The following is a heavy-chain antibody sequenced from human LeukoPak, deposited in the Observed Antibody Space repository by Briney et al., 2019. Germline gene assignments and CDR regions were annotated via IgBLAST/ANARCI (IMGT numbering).Heavy chain of an antibody. Sequence: PSETLSLTCTVSGGSISSSSYYWGWIRQPPGKGLEWIGGIYYSGSTYYNPSLKSRVTISVDTSKNQFSLKLSSVTAADTAVYYCATPREDYYYYMDVWGKGTTVTVSS. CDR3: ATPREDYYYYMDV. CDR2: IYYSGST. CDR1: GGSISSSSYY. J-gene: IGHJ6*03. D-gene: IGHD1-26*01. V-gene: IGHV4-39*01.